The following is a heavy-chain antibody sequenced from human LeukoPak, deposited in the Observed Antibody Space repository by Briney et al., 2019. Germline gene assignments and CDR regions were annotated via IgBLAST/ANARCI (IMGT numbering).Heavy chain of an antibody. V-gene: IGHV3-30*18. Sequence: HPGGSLRLSCAASGFTFSNYGMHWVRQTPGKGLEWLTVISYDGSNKYYADSVKGRFTISRDNSKNTLYLQMNSLRTEDTAVYYCTKVFLSARDYIWGNYRYLAFNIWGQGTMVTVSS. CDR2: ISYDGSNK. CDR1: GFTFSNYG. J-gene: IGHJ3*02. CDR3: TKVFLSARDYIWGNYRYLAFNI. D-gene: IGHD3-16*02.